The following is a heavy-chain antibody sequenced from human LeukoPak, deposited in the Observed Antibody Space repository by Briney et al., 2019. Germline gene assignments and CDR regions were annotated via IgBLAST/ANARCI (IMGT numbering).Heavy chain of an antibody. CDR3: ARDIRGLRDYMDV. J-gene: IGHJ6*03. V-gene: IGHV3-48*03. CDR2: ISSSGATI. Sequence: GGSLRLSCEASGFTFSSYEMNWVRQAPGKGLEWVSYISSSGATIYYADSVKGRFTASRDNAKNSLYLQMNSLRAEETAVYYCARDIRGLRDYMDVWGKGTTVTISS. CDR1: GFTFSSYE.